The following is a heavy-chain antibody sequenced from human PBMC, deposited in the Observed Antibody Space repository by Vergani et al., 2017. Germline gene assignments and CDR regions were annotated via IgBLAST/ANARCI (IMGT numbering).Heavy chain of an antibody. Sequence: QSQLVQSGDEVKKPGASVKVSCKTSGYTFTKFGITWVRQAPGQGLQWMGWISAYNANTNFAQKLQGRVFMTTDTSTRTAYMELRSLRSDDTAVYYCARGRGQTALDLWGQGTLVTVSS. CDR2: ISAYNANT. V-gene: IGHV1-18*01. J-gene: IGHJ4*02. CDR3: ARGRGQTALDL. D-gene: IGHD5-18*01. CDR1: GYTFTKFG.